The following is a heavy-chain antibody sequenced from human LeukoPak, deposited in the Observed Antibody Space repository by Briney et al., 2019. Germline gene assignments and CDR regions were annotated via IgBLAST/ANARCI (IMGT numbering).Heavy chain of an antibody. CDR3: AREEVGALYGVGDTGYYYGMDV. D-gene: IGHD1-26*01. CDR1: GFTFRDYY. J-gene: IGHJ6*02. Sequence: GGSLRLSCAASGFTFRDYYMSWIRQALGKGLEWVSYISNSGSTIYYADSVKGRFTISRDNAKNSLYLQMNSLRAEDTAVYYCAREEVGALYGVGDTGYYYGMDVWGQGTTVTVSS. CDR2: ISNSGSTI. V-gene: IGHV3-11*01.